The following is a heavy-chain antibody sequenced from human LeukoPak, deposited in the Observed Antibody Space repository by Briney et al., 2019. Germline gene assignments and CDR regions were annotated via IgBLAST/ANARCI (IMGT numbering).Heavy chain of an antibody. J-gene: IGHJ4*02. D-gene: IGHD2-21*01. V-gene: IGHV1-46*01. CDR2: INPSGDST. Sequence: GASVTVSCKASGYTFTSYYLHWVRQAPGQGLEWMGIINPSGDSTTYAQRFQDRITMTRDTSTSTVYMELSSLRSEDTAVYYCVSIGRHLDPFDYWGQGTLVTVSS. CDR1: GYTFTSYY. CDR3: VSIGRHLDPFDY.